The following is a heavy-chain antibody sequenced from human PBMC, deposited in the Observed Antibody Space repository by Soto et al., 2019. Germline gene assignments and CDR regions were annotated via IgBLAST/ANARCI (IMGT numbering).Heavy chain of an antibody. V-gene: IGHV3-48*03. CDR1: GFTFSSYE. J-gene: IGHJ6*02. CDR3: ARDEVYGSGSLHAYFRDYSYYYDMNV. Sequence: GSLRLCCAASGFTFSSYEMNWVCQAPGKGLEWVSYISSSGSTIYYADSVKGRFTISRDNAKNSLYLQMNSLRAEDTAVYYCARDEVYGSGSLHAYFRDYSYYYDMNVWGQGTTVTVAS. D-gene: IGHD3-10*01. CDR2: ISSSGSTI.